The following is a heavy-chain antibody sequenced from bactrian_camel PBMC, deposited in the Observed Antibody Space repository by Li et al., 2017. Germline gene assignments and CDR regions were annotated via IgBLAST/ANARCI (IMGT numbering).Heavy chain of an antibody. CDR1: GDTISRYC. Sequence: HVQLVESGGGSVQVGGTLRLSCVASGDTISRYCMGWFRQIPDKEREGVAGIESDGSTSYADSVKGRFTISQDAATKVLYLHMNDLKPEDTAIYYCATDSPAACEYCSGGYCSLLLGYRGQGTQVTVS. CDR3: ATDSPAACEYCSGGYCSLLLGY. D-gene: IGHD2*01. J-gene: IGHJ6*01. V-gene: IGHV3S9*01. CDR2: IESDGST.